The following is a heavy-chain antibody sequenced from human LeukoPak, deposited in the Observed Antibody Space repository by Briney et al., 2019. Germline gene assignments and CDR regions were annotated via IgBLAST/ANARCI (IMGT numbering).Heavy chain of an antibody. D-gene: IGHD6-19*01. Sequence: SETLSLTCTVSGGSISSYHWSWIRQPPGKGLEWIGYIYYSGSTNYNPSLKSRVTISVDTSKNQFSLKLSSVTAADTAVYYCARAVAVAGEGNFDYWGQGTLVTVSS. CDR2: IYYSGST. CDR1: GGSISSYH. J-gene: IGHJ4*02. CDR3: ARAVAVAGEGNFDY. V-gene: IGHV4-59*01.